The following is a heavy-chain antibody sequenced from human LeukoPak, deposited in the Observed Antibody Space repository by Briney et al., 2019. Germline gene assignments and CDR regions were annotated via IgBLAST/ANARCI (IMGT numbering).Heavy chain of an antibody. J-gene: IGHJ6*02. V-gene: IGHV1-69*04. CDR2: LIPQLGQE. D-gene: IGHD3-10*01. Sequence: SVKVSCKVSGGTFSGYAVSWVRLAPGQGLDWMGRLIPQLGQETYAHKFQGRLTITADKSNTTAYMELTGLRSEDTAIYYCVYFYYGSGSYFGRPHFYYRGLGVWGPGTTVSVSS. CDR3: VYFYYGSGSYFGRPHFYYRGLGV. CDR1: GGTFSGYA.